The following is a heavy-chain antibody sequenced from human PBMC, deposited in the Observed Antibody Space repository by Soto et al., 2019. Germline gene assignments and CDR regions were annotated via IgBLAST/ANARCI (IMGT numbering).Heavy chain of an antibody. J-gene: IGHJ3*02. Sequence: PSETLSLTCTVSGGSISSYYWSWIRQPPGKGLEWIGYIYYSGSTNYNPSLKSRVTISVDTSKNQFSLKLSSVTAADTAVYHCARVSVAAAGVAFDIWGQGTMVTVSS. CDR3: ARVSVAAAGVAFDI. D-gene: IGHD6-13*01. CDR2: IYYSGST. V-gene: IGHV4-59*01. CDR1: GGSISSYY.